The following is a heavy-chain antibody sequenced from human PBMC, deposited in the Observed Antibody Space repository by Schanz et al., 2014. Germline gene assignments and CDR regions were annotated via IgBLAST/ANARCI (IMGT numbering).Heavy chain of an antibody. J-gene: IGHJ4*02. CDR2: MWNDGIKT. CDR3: AREVGGSFGQHY. D-gene: IGHD1-26*01. Sequence: DLVESGGGVVQPGRSLTLSCAVSTSLFSRSVIHWVRQAPGKGLEWVAVMWNDGIKTHYADSGKGRFTISRENSKSILYLQMNSLRAEDTAVYYCAREVGGSFGQHYWGQGALVTVSS. CDR1: TSLFSRSV. V-gene: IGHV3-33*08.